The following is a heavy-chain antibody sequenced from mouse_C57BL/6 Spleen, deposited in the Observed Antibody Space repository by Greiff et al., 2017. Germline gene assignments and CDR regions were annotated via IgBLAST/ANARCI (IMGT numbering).Heavy chain of an antibody. D-gene: IGHD2-3*01. V-gene: IGHV1-55*01. Sequence: QVQLQQPGAELVKPGASVKMSCKASGYTFTSYWITWVKQRPGQGLEWIGDIYPGSGSTNYNEKFKSKATLTVDTSSSTAYMQLSSLTSEDSAVYYCARGEARVYDGYSWFAYWGQGTLVTVSA. J-gene: IGHJ3*01. CDR3: ARGEARVYDGYSWFAY. CDR2: IYPGSGST. CDR1: GYTFTSYW.